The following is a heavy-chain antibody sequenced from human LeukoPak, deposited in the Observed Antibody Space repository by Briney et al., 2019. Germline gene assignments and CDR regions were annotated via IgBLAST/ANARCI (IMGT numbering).Heavy chain of an antibody. CDR2: IYYSGST. CDR1: GGSISSYY. CDR3: ARRSYDILTGSAGDFDY. J-gene: IGHJ4*02. V-gene: IGHV4-59*08. Sequence: PSETLSLTCTVSGGSISSYYWSWIRQPPGKGLEWIGYIYYSGSTNYNPSLKSRVTISVDTSKNQFSLKLSSVTAADTAVYYCARRSYDILTGSAGDFDYWGQGTLVTVSS. D-gene: IGHD3-9*01.